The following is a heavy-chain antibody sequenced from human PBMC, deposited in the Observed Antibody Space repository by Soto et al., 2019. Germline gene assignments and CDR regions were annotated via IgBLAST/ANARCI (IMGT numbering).Heavy chain of an antibody. V-gene: IGHV1-69*04. D-gene: IGHD1-26*01. CDR2: IIPILGIA. Sequence: SVKVSCKASGGTFSSYTISWVRQAPGQGLEWMGRIIPILGIANYAQKFQGRVTITADKSTSTAYMELSSLRSEDTAVYYCARDLLPLKAFDIWGQGTMVTVSS. CDR1: GGTFSSYT. CDR3: ARDLLPLKAFDI. J-gene: IGHJ3*02.